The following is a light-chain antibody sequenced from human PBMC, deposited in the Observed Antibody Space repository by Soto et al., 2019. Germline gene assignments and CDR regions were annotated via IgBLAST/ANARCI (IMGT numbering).Light chain of an antibody. CDR2: TTS. Sequence: DIPLTQSPSSVSASVGDRVTITCRTSQGSSGYLAWYQQKPGTAPKLLIYTTSTLQSGVPSRFSGSRSGADFTLTISSLQPEDFATYYCQQATISPLTFGQGTRLEIK. V-gene: IGKV1-12*01. CDR1: QGSSGY. J-gene: IGKJ5*01. CDR3: QQATISPLT.